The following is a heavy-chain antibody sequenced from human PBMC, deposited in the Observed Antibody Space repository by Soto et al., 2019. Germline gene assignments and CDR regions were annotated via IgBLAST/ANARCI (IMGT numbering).Heavy chain of an antibody. D-gene: IGHD3-9*01. J-gene: IGHJ4*02. CDR3: AKPPLTGYYYFDH. CDR1: RFIFSINA. V-gene: IGHV3-23*01. Sequence: GGSLRLSCAASRFIFSINAMSWVRQAPGKGLEWVSTITGSGGYTYYADSVQGRFTISRDNSKNTLYLQMNSLRAEDTAIYYCAKPPLTGYYYFDHWGQGTLVTVSS. CDR2: ITGSGGYT.